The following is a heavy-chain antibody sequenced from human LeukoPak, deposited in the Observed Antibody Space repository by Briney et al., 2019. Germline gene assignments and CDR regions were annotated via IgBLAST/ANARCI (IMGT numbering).Heavy chain of an antibody. CDR3: ARTYYYDTVLLDY. D-gene: IGHD3-22*01. CDR2: LPYDGSYT. J-gene: IGHJ4*02. V-gene: IGHV3-30*04. Sequence: GGSLRLSCAASGFTFRTYAMHWVRQAPGKGLEWVTFLPYDGSYTSYADSVKGRFTISRDNSKNTLYLQMNSLRAEDTAVYYCARTYYYDTVLLDYWGQGTLVTVPS. CDR1: GFTFRTYA.